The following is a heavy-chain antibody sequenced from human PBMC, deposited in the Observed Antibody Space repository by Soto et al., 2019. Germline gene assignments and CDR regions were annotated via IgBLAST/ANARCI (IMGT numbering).Heavy chain of an antibody. V-gene: IGHV3-23*01. CDR2: LSGSGIST. CDR1: GFTFSSYA. J-gene: IGHJ6*03. D-gene: IGHD5-12*01. CDR3: ARQVALGYYNMDV. Sequence: GGSLRLSCAASGFTFSSYAMSWVRQAPGKGLEWVSGLSGSGISTFYTDSVKGRFTVSRDNSESTLYLQMNSLRAEDTAVYFCARQVALGYYNMDVWGKGTTVTVSS.